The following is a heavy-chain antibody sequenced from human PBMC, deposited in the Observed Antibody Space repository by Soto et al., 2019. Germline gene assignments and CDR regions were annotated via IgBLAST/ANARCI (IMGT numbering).Heavy chain of an antibody. CDR2: IYYSGST. D-gene: IGHD3-10*01. Sequence: PSETLSLTCTVSGGSISSGGYYWSWIRQHPGKGLEWIGYIYYSGSTYYNPSLKSRVTISVDTSKNQFSLKLSSVTAADTAVYYCARSTMVRGGAVKTFDYWGQGTLVTSPQ. J-gene: IGHJ4*02. CDR1: GGSISSGGYY. CDR3: ARSTMVRGGAVKTFDY. V-gene: IGHV4-31*03.